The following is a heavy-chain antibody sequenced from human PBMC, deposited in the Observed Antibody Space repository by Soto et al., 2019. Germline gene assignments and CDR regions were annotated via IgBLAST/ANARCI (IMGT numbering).Heavy chain of an antibody. CDR3: ARGKYDILTGYPNWFDP. D-gene: IGHD3-9*01. V-gene: IGHV4-31*03. CDR1: GGSISSGGDY. CDR2: IYYSGNT. J-gene: IGHJ5*02. Sequence: QVQLQESGPGLVKPSQTLSLTCTVSGGSISSGGDYWSWIRQHPGKGLEWIGYIYYSGNTYYNPSLKSRVTISGDTSKNQFSLKLSSVTAADTAVYYCARGKYDILTGYPNWFDPWGQGTLVTVSS.